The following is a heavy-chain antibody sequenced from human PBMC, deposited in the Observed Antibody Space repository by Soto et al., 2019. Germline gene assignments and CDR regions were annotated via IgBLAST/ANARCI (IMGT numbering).Heavy chain of an antibody. Sequence: QLQLQESGPGLVKPSETLSLTCTVSGGSISSSSYYWGWIRQPPGKGLEWIGSIYYSGSTYYNPSLKCRVTVSVDTSKNQFSLKLRSVTAAATAVYYCARRGSSSWYGYWGQGTLVTVSS. CDR2: IYYSGST. V-gene: IGHV4-39*01. J-gene: IGHJ4*02. CDR1: GGSISSSSYY. D-gene: IGHD6-13*01. CDR3: ARRGSSSWYGY.